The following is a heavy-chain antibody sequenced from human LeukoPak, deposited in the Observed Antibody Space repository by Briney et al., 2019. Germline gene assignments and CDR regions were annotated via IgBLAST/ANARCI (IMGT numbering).Heavy chain of an antibody. V-gene: IGHV3-7*01. Sequence: GGSLRLSRAASGFTFSSYWMTWVRQAPGKGLQWVANIKHDGSEEYYVDSVKGRFTISRDNARNSLYLQMNSLRAEDTAVYYCARDQANYFDTSGFSTYWGQGTLVTVRS. CDR2: IKHDGSEE. CDR3: ARDQANYFDTSGFSTY. D-gene: IGHD3-22*01. CDR1: GFTFSSYW. J-gene: IGHJ4*02.